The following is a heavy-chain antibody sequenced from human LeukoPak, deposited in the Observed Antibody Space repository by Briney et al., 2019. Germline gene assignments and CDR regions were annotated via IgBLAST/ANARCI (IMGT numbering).Heavy chain of an antibody. CDR1: GASISNYY. D-gene: IGHD4-11*01. Sequence: SETLSLTCTVSGASISNYYWNWIRQPAGKGLEWIGRIHISGSTNYNPSLKSRVTMSLDTSTNQFSLKLSSVTAADTAVYYCARERSTTVNMYHFDSWGQGTLVTVSP. CDR3: ARERSTTVNMYHFDS. CDR2: IHISGST. J-gene: IGHJ4*02. V-gene: IGHV4-4*07.